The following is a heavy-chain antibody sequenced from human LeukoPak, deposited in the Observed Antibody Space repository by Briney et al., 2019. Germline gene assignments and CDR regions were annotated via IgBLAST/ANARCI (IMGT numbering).Heavy chain of an antibody. J-gene: IGHJ4*02. V-gene: IGHV3-23*01. CDR3: AKRLEVVATTIDY. CDR1: GFTFSSYA. CDR2: ISGSGGST. D-gene: IGHD5-12*01. Sequence: SGGSLRLSCAASGFTFSSYAMSWVRQAPGKGLEWVSAISGSGGSTYYADSVKGRFTISRDNSKNTLYLQMNSLRGEDTAVYYCAKRLEVVATTIDYWGQGTLVTVSS.